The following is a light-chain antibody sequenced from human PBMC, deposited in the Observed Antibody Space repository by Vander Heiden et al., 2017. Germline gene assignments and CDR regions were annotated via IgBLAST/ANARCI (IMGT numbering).Light chain of an antibody. CDR2: GNS. CDR3: QSDDSSLSGVV. J-gene: IGLJ2*01. V-gene: IGLV1-40*02. Sequence: SVMTAPPPVAGAPRHRVTPSRSRSSPNIGAGYDVHWYQQLPGTAPKLLIYGNSSRPSGVPDRFSGAKAGTSAALAITGLQAEDEADYYCQSDDSSLSGVVFGGGTKLTVL. CDR1: SPNIGAGYD.